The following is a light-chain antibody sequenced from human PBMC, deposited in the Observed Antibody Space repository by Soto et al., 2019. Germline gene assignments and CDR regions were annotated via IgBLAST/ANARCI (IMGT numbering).Light chain of an antibody. V-gene: IGKV1-17*01. CDR1: QRINSD. Sequence: DIQMTQSPSSLSASVGDRVTITCRASQRINSDLNWYQQKPGKAPKLLIYAASSLQSGVPSRFSGSGSGTEFTLTISSLQPDDFATYYCQQYNSYSRTFGQGTKVDIK. J-gene: IGKJ1*01. CDR2: AAS. CDR3: QQYNSYSRT.